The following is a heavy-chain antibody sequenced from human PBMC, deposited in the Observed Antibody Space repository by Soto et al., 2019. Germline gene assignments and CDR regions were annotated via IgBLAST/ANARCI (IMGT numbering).Heavy chain of an antibody. CDR1: GFTFSRYA. D-gene: IGHD3-3*01. CDR2: ISGSGGST. V-gene: IGHV3-23*01. J-gene: IGHJ4*02. CDR3: AKDSLPTIFGY. Sequence: XXSLSLSCAPSGFTFSRYAIRWVLQAPGKGLEWVSAISGSGGSTYYADSVKGRFTISRDNSKNTLYLQMKSLRAEDTAVYYCAKDSLPTIFGYWGQGTLVTVSS.